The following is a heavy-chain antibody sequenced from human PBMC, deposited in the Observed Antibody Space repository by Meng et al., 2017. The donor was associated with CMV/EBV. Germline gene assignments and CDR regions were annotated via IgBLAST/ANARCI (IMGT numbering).Heavy chain of an antibody. D-gene: IGHD2-2*01. CDR2: IYPGDSDT. CDR1: FTSYW. V-gene: IGHV5-51*01. Sequence: FTSYWIGWVRQMPGKGLEWMGIIYPGDSDTRYSPSFQGQVTISADKSISTAYLQWSSLKAAHTAVYYCARARCSSTSCYLPKRFDPWGQGTLVTVSS. CDR3: ARARCSSTSCYLPKRFDP. J-gene: IGHJ5*02.